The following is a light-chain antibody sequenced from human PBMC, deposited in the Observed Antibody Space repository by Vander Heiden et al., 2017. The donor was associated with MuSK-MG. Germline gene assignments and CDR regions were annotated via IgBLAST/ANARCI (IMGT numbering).Light chain of an antibody. Sequence: DIQMTQSPSSLSASIGDRVTITCRANQSIDTFLNWYQQKPGTAPKLVICDASSLDSGVPSRFSGSGSGTDFTLTISSLQPEDFATYYCQQSHCTPYTFGQGTKLESK. CDR2: DAS. CDR3: QQSHCTPYT. CDR1: QSIDTF. V-gene: IGKV1-39*01. J-gene: IGKJ2*01.